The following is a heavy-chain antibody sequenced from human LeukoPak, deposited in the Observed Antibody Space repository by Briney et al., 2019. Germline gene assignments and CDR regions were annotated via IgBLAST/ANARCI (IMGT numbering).Heavy chain of an antibody. D-gene: IGHD2-2*01. CDR1: GGSISSGGYY. V-gene: IGHV4-31*03. CDR2: IYYSGST. CDR3: ARGGDDIVVVPAATPLYYMDV. J-gene: IGHJ6*03. Sequence: KASETLSLTCTVSGGSISSGGYYWSWIRQHPGKGLEWIGYIYYSGSTYYNPSLKSRVTISVDTSKNQFSLKLSSVTAADTAVYYCARGGDDIVVVPAATPLYYMDVWGKGTTVTVSS.